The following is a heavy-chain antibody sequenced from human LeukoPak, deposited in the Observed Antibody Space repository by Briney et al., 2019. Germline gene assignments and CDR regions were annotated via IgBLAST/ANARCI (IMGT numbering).Heavy chain of an antibody. D-gene: IGHD3-9*01. CDR3: ARAMEYYDISTGYYYYYGVDV. V-gene: IGHV4-30-2*01. CDR1: GGSISSGGYS. CDR2: IYHSGST. Sequence: SQTLSLTCAVSGGSISSGGYSWSWIRQPPGKGPEWIGYIYHSGSTYYNPSLKSRVTISVDRSKNQFSLKLSSVTAADTAVYYCARAMEYYDISTGYYYYYGVDVWGQGTTVTVSS. J-gene: IGHJ6*02.